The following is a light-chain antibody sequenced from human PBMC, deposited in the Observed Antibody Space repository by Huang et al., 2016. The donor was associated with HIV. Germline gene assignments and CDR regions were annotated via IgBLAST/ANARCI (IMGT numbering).Light chain of an antibody. CDR3: QQYYTTPGT. V-gene: IGKV4-1*01. CDR2: GAS. J-gene: IGKJ3*01. Sequence: DIVLTQSPDSLAVSLGERATINCSSSRSILYNSNNKNYLAWHRQKPGQSPKLLIYGASTRESGVPDRFSGSGSETDFTLTISSLQAEDVAVYFCQQYYTTPGTFGPGTTVHIK. CDR1: RSILYNSNNKNY.